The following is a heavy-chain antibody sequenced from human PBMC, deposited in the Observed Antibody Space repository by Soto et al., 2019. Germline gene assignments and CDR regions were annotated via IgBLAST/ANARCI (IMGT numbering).Heavy chain of an antibody. V-gene: IGHV1-69*06. J-gene: IGHJ4*02. D-gene: IGHD3-22*01. CDR3: ARSPLYYYDSSGSYYFDY. CDR2: IIPIFGTA. Sequence: QVQLVQSGAEVKKPGSSVKVSCKASGGTFSSYAISWVRQAPGQGLEWMGGIIPIFGTANYAQKFQGRVTITADKSTSTAYIELSSLRSEDTAVYYCARSPLYYYDSSGSYYFDYWGQGTLVTVSS. CDR1: GGTFSSYA.